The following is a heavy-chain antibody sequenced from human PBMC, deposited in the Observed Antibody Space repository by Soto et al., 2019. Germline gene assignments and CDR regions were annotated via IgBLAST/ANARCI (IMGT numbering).Heavy chain of an antibody. D-gene: IGHD3-10*01. CDR1: GYSFTSFP. CDR3: ARGGGLDD. Sequence: QVQLVQSGAEVKKPGASVKVSCKASGYSFTSFPIHWVRQAPGQGLECMGWINAANGYTRYSQKLQGRVTITRDTPASTAYMDLSSLISEDTAVYYCARGGGLDDWGQGTLITVSS. CDR2: INAANGYT. V-gene: IGHV1-3*01. J-gene: IGHJ4*02.